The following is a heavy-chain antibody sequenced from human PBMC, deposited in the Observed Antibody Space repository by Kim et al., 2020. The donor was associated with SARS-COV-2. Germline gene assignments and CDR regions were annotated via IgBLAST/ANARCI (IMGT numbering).Heavy chain of an antibody. D-gene: IGHD2-8*01. V-gene: IGHV4-59*08. CDR1: GGSISSYY. J-gene: IGHJ6*03. CDR2: IYYSGST. Sequence: SETLSLTCTVSGGSISSYYWSWIRQPPGKGLEWIGYIYYSGSTNYNPSLKSRVTISVDTSKNQFSLKLSSVTAADTAGSFCARVWGAGCSLVWHSYYYY. CDR3: ARVWGAGCSLVWHSYYYY.